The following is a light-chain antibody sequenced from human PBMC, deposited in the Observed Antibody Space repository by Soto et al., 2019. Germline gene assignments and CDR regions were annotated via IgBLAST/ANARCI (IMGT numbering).Light chain of an antibody. J-gene: IGLJ2*01. CDR1: SSDIGRYKF. CDR2: EGT. Sequence: QSALTQPASVSGSPGQSITISCTGTSSDIGRYKFVSWFQQHPGKAPKLMIFEGTNRPSGVSNRFSGSKSGNTASVTISGLQAEDEAIYFCSSSTNTNTLVIFGGGTKLTVL. V-gene: IGLV2-14*01. CDR3: SSSTNTNTLVI.